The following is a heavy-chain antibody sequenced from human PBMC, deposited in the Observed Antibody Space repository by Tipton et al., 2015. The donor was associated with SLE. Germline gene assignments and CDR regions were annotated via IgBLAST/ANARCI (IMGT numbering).Heavy chain of an antibody. J-gene: IGHJ4*02. V-gene: IGHV3-48*03. Sequence: SLRLSCEASGFSFDAYAMHWVRQAPGKGLEWVSYIFSSGSTIYYTGSVEGRFTISRDNAKQSLYLQMNSLRAEDTAVYYCAAGVGTTVFGYWGQGTLVTVSS. CDR3: AAGVGTTVFGY. CDR2: IFSSGSTI. CDR1: GFSFDAYA. D-gene: IGHD1-1*01.